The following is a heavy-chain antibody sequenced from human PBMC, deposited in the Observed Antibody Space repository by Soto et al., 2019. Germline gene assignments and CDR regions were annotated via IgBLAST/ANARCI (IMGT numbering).Heavy chain of an antibody. CDR2: ISYDGSNK. J-gene: IGHJ6*02. D-gene: IGHD1-1*01. CDR1: GFTFSSYG. CDR3: AKAAWNPYYYGMDV. Sequence: GGSLRLSCAASGFTFSSYGMHWVRQAPGKGLEWVAVISYDGSNKYYADSVKGRFTISRDNSKNTLYLQMNSLRAEDTAVYYCAKAAWNPYYYGMDVWGQGTTVTVSS. V-gene: IGHV3-30*18.